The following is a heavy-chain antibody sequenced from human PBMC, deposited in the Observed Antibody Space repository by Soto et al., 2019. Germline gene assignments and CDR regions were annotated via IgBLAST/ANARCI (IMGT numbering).Heavy chain of an antibody. Sequence: SETLSLTCTVSGGSISSYYWSWIRQPPGKGLEWIGEINHSGSTNYNPSLKSRVTISVDTSKNQFSLKLTSVTAADTAVYYCARDKITGLFDYWGRGTLVTV. CDR1: GGSISSYY. CDR2: INHSGST. CDR3: ARDKITGLFDY. D-gene: IGHD2-8*02. J-gene: IGHJ4*02. V-gene: IGHV4-34*01.